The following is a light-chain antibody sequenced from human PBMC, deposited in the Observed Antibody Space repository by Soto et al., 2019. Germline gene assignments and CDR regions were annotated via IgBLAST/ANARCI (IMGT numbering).Light chain of an antibody. V-gene: IGKV3D-20*02. CDR2: DAS. J-gene: IGKJ4*01. Sequence: EFVLSQSPGAPSLASGERAPLSRTASQTVRNNYLAWYQQKPGQAPRLLIYDASNRATRIPASFSGSGSGTDFTLTISSLEPEDFAVYYCQHRDSRPLTFGGGTKVDIK. CDR1: QTVRNNY. CDR3: QHRDSRPLT.